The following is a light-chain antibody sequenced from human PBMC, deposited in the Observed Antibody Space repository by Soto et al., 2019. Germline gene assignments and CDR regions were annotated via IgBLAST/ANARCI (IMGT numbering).Light chain of an antibody. CDR1: QSVNNSY. Sequence: EIVLTQSPGTLSWSPGERATLSCRASQSVNNSYLAWYQQKPGQAPRLLIYGASSRATGIPDRFSGSGSGTDFTLTISRLEPEDFAVYYCQQYGSSPFTFGPGTKVDIK. CDR2: GAS. J-gene: IGKJ3*01. V-gene: IGKV3-20*01. CDR3: QQYGSSPFT.